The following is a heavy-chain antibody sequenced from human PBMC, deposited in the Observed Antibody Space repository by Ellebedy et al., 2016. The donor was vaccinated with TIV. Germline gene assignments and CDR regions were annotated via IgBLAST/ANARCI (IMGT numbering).Heavy chain of an antibody. Sequence: PGGSLRLSCAASGFTFSSYAMSWVRQAPGKGLEWVSAISGSGGSTYYADSVKGRFTISRDNSKNTLYLQMNSLRAEDTAVYYCAREGVEYSSSSVAFDYWGQGTLVTVSS. V-gene: IGHV3-23*01. CDR1: GFTFSSYA. D-gene: IGHD6-6*01. J-gene: IGHJ4*02. CDR3: AREGVEYSSSSVAFDY. CDR2: ISGSGGST.